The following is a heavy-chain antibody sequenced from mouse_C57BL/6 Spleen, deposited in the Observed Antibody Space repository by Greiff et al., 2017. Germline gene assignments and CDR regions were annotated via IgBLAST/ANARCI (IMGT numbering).Heavy chain of an antibody. CDR2: IWSGGST. CDR1: GFSLTSYG. D-gene: IGHD2-3*01. CDR3: ARNDGYYDFDY. V-gene: IGHV2-2*01. J-gene: IGHJ2*01. Sequence: VKLVESGPGLVQPSQSLSITCTVSGFSLTSYGVHWVRQSPGKGLEWLGVIWSGGSTDYNAAFISRLSISKDNSKSQVFFKMNSLQADDTAIYYCARNDGYYDFDYWGQGTTLTVSS.